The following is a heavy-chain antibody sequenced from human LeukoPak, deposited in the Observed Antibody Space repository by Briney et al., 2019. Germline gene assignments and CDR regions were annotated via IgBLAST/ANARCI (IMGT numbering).Heavy chain of an antibody. CDR2: ISSSSSTI. J-gene: IGHJ5*01. Sequence: GSLRLSCAASGFIFSSYSMNWVRQAPGKGLEWVSYISSSSSTIYYADSVNGRFTIPRDNAKNSLYLQMNSLRAEDTAVYYCARTGGGNYLFVPDWFDSWGQGNLVTVSS. D-gene: IGHD4-23*01. CDR1: GFIFSSYS. V-gene: IGHV3-48*01. CDR3: ARTGGGNYLFVPDWFDS.